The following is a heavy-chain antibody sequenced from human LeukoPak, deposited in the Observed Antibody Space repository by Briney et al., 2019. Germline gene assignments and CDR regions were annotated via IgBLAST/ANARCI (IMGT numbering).Heavy chain of an antibody. J-gene: IGHJ4*02. CDR1: GFTFDNYG. V-gene: IGHV3-20*04. CDR3: ARERHFYDSSGYYD. Sequence: RSGGSLRLSCAASGFTFDNYGMSWVRHAPGKGLEWVSGINWNGGNTNYADSVKGRFTISRDNAKNSLYLQMNSLRAEDTAFYYCARERHFYDSSGYYDWGQGTLVTVSS. CDR2: INWNGGNT. D-gene: IGHD3-22*01.